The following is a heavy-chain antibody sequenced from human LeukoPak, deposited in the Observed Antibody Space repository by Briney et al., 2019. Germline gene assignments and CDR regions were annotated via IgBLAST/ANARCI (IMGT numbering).Heavy chain of an antibody. Sequence: PSETLSLTCTVSGGSISSYYWSWIRQPPGKGLEWIGYIYTSGSTNYNPSLKTRVTISVDTSKNQFSLKLSSVTAADTAVYYSARSGDGRNSEVFDYWGQGTLVTVSS. CDR3: ARSGDGRNSEVFDY. J-gene: IGHJ4*02. V-gene: IGHV4-4*09. D-gene: IGHD4-23*01. CDR2: IYTSGST. CDR1: GGSISSYY.